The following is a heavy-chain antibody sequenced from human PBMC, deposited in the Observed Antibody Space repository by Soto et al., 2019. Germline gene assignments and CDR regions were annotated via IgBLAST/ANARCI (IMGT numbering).Heavy chain of an antibody. CDR1: GFTSRTYW. D-gene: IGHD5-18*01. J-gene: IGHJ6*02. CDR3: ARDGSTSWYSYDYHGMDF. V-gene: IGHV3-7*05. Sequence: EVQLVESGGGLVQPGGSLRLSCAASGFTSRTYWLSWVRQVPGKGLEWVANINLDGSEKNYVDSVKGRFTISRDNARNSLYLQMSSLRAEDTALYYCARDGSTSWYSYDYHGMDFWGQGTTVTVSS. CDR2: INLDGSEK.